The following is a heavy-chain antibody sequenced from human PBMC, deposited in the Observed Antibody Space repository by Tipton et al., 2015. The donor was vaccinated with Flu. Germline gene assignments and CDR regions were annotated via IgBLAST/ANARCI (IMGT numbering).Heavy chain of an antibody. CDR2: IYTSGST. D-gene: IGHD5-18*01. CDR1: GGSISSGSYY. CDR3: ARDRFEFYSYGYRWFDP. V-gene: IGHV4-61*02. Sequence: TLSLTCTVSGGSISSGSYYWSWIRQPAGKGLEWIGRIYTSGSTNYNPSLKSRVTISVDTSKNQFSLKLSSVTAADTAVYYCARDRFEFYSYGYRWFDPWGQGTLVTVSS. J-gene: IGHJ5*02.